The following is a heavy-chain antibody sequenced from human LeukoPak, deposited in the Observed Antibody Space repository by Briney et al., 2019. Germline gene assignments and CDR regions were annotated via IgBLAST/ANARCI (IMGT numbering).Heavy chain of an antibody. Sequence: PGGSLRLSCAASGFTFSSYWMHWVRQAPGKGLVWVSRINSDGSSTSYADSVKGRFTISRDNAKNTLFLQMNSLRAEDTAVYYCARVPPSYGDYVHDLCDYWGQGTPVTVSS. CDR1: GFTFSSYW. V-gene: IGHV3-74*01. J-gene: IGHJ4*02. CDR3: ARVPPSYGDYVHDLCDY. CDR2: INSDGSST. D-gene: IGHD4-17*01.